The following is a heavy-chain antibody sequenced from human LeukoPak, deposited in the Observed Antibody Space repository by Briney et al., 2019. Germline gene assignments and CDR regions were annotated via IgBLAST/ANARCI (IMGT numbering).Heavy chain of an antibody. J-gene: IGHJ6*03. V-gene: IGHV1-2*02. CDR1: GYAFTGYY. CDR2: INPNSGGT. Sequence: ASVKVSCKASGYAFTGYYMHWVRQAPGQGLEWMGWINPNSGGTNYAQKFQGRVTMTRDPSISTAYMELSRLRSDDTAVYYCAKGPDINYYYYYMDVWGKGTTVTVSS. CDR3: AKGPDINYYYYYMDV. D-gene: IGHD2-15*01.